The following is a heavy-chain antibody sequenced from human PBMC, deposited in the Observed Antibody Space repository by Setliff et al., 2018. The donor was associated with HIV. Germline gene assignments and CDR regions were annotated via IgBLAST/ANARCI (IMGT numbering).Heavy chain of an antibody. Sequence: SETLSLTCAVYSGSFSGYYWSWIRQSPGKGLEWIGEIDHGGSIKYNPSLKSRITISVDTAKNHFSLNLTSVTAADTAVYYCARFGIGGSSGPWGQGTLVTVSS. V-gene: IGHV4-34*01. D-gene: IGHD6-19*01. CDR1: SGSFSGYY. CDR2: IDHGGSI. J-gene: IGHJ5*02. CDR3: ARFGIGGSSGP.